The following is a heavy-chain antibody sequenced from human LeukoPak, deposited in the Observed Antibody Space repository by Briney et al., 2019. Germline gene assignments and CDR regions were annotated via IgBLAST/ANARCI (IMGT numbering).Heavy chain of an antibody. D-gene: IGHD3-10*01. Sequence: SVKVSCKASGYTFTSYGISWVRQAPGQGLEWMGGIIPIFGTANYAEKFQGRVTITADESTSAAYMDLSSLRSEDTAVYYCAREAPYGSGSSNFDYWGQGTLVTVSS. J-gene: IGHJ4*02. V-gene: IGHV1-69*13. CDR3: AREAPYGSGSSNFDY. CDR2: IIPIFGTA. CDR1: GYTFTSYG.